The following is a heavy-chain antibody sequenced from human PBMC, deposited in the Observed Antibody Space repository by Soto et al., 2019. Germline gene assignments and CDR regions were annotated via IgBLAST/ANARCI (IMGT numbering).Heavy chain of an antibody. Sequence: QAQVVQSGAEVRKPGSSVKLSCKASEGTFNSYAIAWVRQAPGQGLEWMGGTIPYYNTLNYAQKFQDRVTISADDSTTTAYMELSRMRSDDTAVYFGASGASSWYPYSFASWAQGTLVTVSS. CDR3: ASGASSWYPYSFAS. CDR1: EGTFNSYA. D-gene: IGHD6-13*01. V-gene: IGHV1-69*01. J-gene: IGHJ4*02. CDR2: TIPYYNTL.